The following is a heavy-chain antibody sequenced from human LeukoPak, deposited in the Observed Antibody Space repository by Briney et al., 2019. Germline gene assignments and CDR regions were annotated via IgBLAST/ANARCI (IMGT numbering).Heavy chain of an antibody. CDR1: GYSFTSYW. J-gene: IGHJ4*02. V-gene: IGHV5-51*01. CDR2: IYPGDSDT. CDR3: ATQVVAGTFDY. D-gene: IGHD6-19*01. Sequence: GEALKISCKGSGYSFTSYWIGWVRRMPGKGLGWMGIIYPGDSDTRYSPSFQGQVTISADKSISTAYLQWSSLKASDTAMYYCATQVVAGTFDYWGQGTLVTVSS.